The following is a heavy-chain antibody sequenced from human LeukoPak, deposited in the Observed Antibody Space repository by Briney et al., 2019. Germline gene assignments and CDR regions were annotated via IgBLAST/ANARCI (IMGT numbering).Heavy chain of an antibody. CDR1: GGSFSGYY. D-gene: IGHD3-22*01. CDR2: INHSGST. CDR3: ARLSGYCFDY. V-gene: IGHV4-34*01. J-gene: IGHJ4*02. Sequence: SETLSLTCAVYGGSFSGYYWSWIRQPPGKGLEWIGEINHSGSTNYNPSLKSRVTISVDTSKNQFSLKLSSVTAADTAVYYCARLSGYCFDYWGQGTLVTVSS.